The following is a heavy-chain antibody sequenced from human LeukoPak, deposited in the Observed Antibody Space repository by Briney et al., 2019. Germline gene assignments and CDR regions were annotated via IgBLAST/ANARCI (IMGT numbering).Heavy chain of an antibody. V-gene: IGHV4-34*01. J-gene: IGHJ5*02. CDR2: VSHSGSS. D-gene: IGHD4-23*01. CDR1: GGPFRGFF. Sequence: SETLSLTCAVYGGPFRGFFWSWIRQAPGKGLEWIGEVSHSGSSNYNPSLKSRINISLDTSKSQFSLRLTSVTAADTAVHYCARGIFYGGRNQYIWLDLWGQGTLVTVSS. CDR3: ARGIFYGGRNQYIWLDL.